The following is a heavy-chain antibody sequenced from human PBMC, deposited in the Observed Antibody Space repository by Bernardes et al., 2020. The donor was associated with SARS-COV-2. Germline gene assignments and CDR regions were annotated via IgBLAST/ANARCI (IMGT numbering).Heavy chain of an antibody. CDR1: GCTFTGYY. J-gene: IGHJ4*02. CDR3: ARGVMNGGTKFDC. Sequence: ASVKVSCKASGCTFTGYYMHWVRQAPGQGLEWMGWINPISGGTKYAQNFQGRVTITRDTSITTAYMELTDLRSDDTAVYYCARGVMNGGTKFDCWCQGPLVTVST. CDR2: INPISGGT. D-gene: IGHD2-21*01. V-gene: IGHV1-2*02.